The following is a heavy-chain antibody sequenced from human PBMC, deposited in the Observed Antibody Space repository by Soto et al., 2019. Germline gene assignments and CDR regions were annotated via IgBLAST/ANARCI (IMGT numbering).Heavy chain of an antibody. CDR1: GGSISSFY. V-gene: IGHV4-4*07. CDR3: ARDFTVTTLGYYYYYGMDV. J-gene: IGHJ6*02. CDR2: IYSGGRT. D-gene: IGHD4-17*01. Sequence: PSETLSLTCTVSGGSISSFYWSWIRQPAGKGLEWIGRIYSGGRTNYNPSLKSRVTMSVDTSKNQFSLKLSSVTAADTAVYYCARDFTVTTLGYYYYYGMDVWGQGTTVTVSS.